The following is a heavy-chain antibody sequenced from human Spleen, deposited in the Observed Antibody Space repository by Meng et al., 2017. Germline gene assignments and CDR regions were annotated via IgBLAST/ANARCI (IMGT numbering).Heavy chain of an antibody. CDR1: GFTFSSYA. CDR2: MNQDGRTI. D-gene: IGHD2-21*01. Sequence: EVQLLESGGGLVQPGGSLRLSCAASGFTFSSYAMSWVRQAPGKGLVWVSRMNQDGRTINHAGSVRGRFSISRDSARNTLYLQMNTLRVEDTAVYYCVKDFGGNSDYWGQGTLVTVSS. J-gene: IGHJ4*02. CDR3: VKDFGGNSDY. V-gene: IGHV3-74*01.